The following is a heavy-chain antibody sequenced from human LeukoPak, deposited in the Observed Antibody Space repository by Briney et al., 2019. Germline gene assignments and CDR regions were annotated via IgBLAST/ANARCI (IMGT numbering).Heavy chain of an antibody. D-gene: IGHD1-26*01. J-gene: IGHJ4*02. CDR3: ARGGPWEPLDY. CDR2: TYYRSKWYN. V-gene: IGHV6-1*01. Sequence: RTYYRSKWYNDYAVSVKSRITINPDTSKNQFSLQLNSVTPEDTAVYYCARGGPWEPLDYWGQGTLVTVSS.